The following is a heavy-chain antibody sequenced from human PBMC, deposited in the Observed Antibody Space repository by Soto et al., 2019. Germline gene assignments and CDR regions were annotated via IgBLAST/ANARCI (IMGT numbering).Heavy chain of an antibody. CDR3: AREGVVVVPAAQSRMAFDI. D-gene: IGHD2-2*01. CDR2: IYYSGST. Sequence: LSLTCTVSGGSISSGGYYWSWIRQHPGKGLEWIGYIYYSGSTYYNPSLKSRVTISVDTSKNQFSLKLSSVTAADTAVYYCAREGVVVVPAAQSRMAFDIWGQGTMVTVSS. CDR1: GGSISSGGYY. J-gene: IGHJ3*02. V-gene: IGHV4-31*03.